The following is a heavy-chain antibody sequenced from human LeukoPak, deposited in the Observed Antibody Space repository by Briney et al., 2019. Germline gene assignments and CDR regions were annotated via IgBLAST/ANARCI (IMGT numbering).Heavy chain of an antibody. CDR3: ASGPTLGTTHPYFDY. D-gene: IGHD1-1*01. Sequence: ASVKVSCKESGYTFIGYYIHWLRQAPGQGLEWMGWINPSNGGTNYAQRFQGRVAMTRDTSISTAYMEMSRLTFGDTAVYYCASGPTLGTTHPYFDYWGQGTLVTVSS. CDR2: INPSNGGT. V-gene: IGHV1-2*02. J-gene: IGHJ4*02. CDR1: GYTFIGYY.